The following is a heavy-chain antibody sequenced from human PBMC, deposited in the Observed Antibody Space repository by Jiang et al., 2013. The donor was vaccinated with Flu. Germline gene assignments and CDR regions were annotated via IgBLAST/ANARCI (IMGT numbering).Heavy chain of an antibody. D-gene: IGHD1-14*01. CDR3: ARSQANRLNYYYYGMDV. CDR2: ISAYNGNT. J-gene: IGHJ6*04. Sequence: GAEVKKPGASVKVSCKASGYTFTSYGISWVRQAPGQGLEWMGWISAYNGNTNYAQKLQGRVTMTTDTSTSTAYMELRSLRSDDTAVYYCARSQANRLNYYYYGMDVWGKGTTVTVSS. V-gene: IGHV1-18*01. CDR1: GYTFTSYG.